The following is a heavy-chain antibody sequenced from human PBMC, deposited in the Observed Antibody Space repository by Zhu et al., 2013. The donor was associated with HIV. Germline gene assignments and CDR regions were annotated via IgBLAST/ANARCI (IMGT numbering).Heavy chain of an antibody. CDR3: AAARNPELPFDY. V-gene: IGHV1-58*01. J-gene: IGHJ4*02. CDR2: IVVGSGNT. D-gene: IGHD1-26*01. CDR1: GFTFTSSA. Sequence: QLVQSGPEVKKPGTSVKVSCKASGFTFTSSAVQWVRQARGQRLEWIGWIVVGSGNTNYAQKFQERVTITRDMSTSTAYMELSSLRSEDTAVYYCAAARNPELPFDYWGQGTLVTVSS.